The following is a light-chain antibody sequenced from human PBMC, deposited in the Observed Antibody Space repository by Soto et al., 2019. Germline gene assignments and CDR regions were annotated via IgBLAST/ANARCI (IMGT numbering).Light chain of an antibody. CDR2: DAS. CDR3: QQYNTYSPLA. Sequence: DIQMTQSPSTLSASVGDRVTFTCRASQSIGNRLAWYQQKPGKAPKFLIYDASSLQSGVPLRFSGSGSGTEFTLTIRSLQPDDFATYYCQQYNTYSPLAFGEWTKVDIK. CDR1: QSIGNR. J-gene: IGKJ1*01. V-gene: IGKV1-5*01.